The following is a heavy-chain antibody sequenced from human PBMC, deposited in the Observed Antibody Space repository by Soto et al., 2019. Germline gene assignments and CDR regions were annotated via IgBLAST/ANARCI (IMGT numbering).Heavy chain of an antibody. D-gene: IGHD3-10*01. CDR2: IWYDGSNK. Sequence: GGSLRLSCAASGFTFSSYGMHWVRQAPGKGLEWVAVIWYDGSNKYYADSVKGRFTISRDNSKNTLYLQMNSLRAEDTAVYYCAREKEVRGDTGDYGMDVWGQGTTVTVSS. CDR1: GFTFSSYG. V-gene: IGHV3-33*01. CDR3: AREKEVRGDTGDYGMDV. J-gene: IGHJ6*02.